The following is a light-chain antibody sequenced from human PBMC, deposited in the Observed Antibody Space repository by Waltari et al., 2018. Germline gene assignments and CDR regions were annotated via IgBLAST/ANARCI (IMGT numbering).Light chain of an antibody. V-gene: IGKV1-39*01. J-gene: IGKJ2*01. CDR1: QSVRNY. CDR2: AAS. CDR3: QQTYTVPRS. Sequence: DIQMTQSTPSLSASVGDTVTMTCRASQSVRNYWTWFQQKPGEAPKLLIHAASSLGFGVPSRFSGSGSETDFTLTIAGLQREDVGTYYCQQTYTVPRSFGQGTKVE.